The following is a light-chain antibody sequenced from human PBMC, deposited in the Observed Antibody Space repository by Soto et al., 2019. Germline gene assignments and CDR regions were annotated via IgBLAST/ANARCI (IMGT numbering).Light chain of an antibody. CDR3: QQYNNWPTWT. Sequence: EMVMTQSPATLSVSPGERATLSCRASQSVSSNLAWYQQKPGQAPRLLMFGASTRATGIPARFSGSGSGTEFTLTISSLQSEDFAVYYCQQYNNWPTWTFGQGTKVEI. V-gene: IGKV3-15*01. CDR2: GAS. CDR1: QSVSSN. J-gene: IGKJ1*01.